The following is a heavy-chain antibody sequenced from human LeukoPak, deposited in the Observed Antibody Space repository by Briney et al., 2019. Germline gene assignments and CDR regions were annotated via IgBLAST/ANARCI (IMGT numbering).Heavy chain of an antibody. D-gene: IGHD3-10*01. CDR2: IKQDGSEK. CDR3: AKTMVRGVIIRGKIGYFDY. Sequence: GGSLRLSCAASGFTFSSYWMSWVRQAPGKGLEWVANIKQDGSEKYYVDSVKGRFTISRDNAKNSLYLQMNSLRAEDTAVYYCAKTMVRGVIIRGKIGYFDYWGQGTLVTVSS. J-gene: IGHJ4*02. V-gene: IGHV3-7*03. CDR1: GFTFSSYW.